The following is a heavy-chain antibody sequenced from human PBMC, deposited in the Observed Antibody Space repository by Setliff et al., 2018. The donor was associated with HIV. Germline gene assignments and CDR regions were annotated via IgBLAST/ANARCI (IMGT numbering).Heavy chain of an antibody. CDR1: RFSFSTFW. CDR3: ARSPLYSSGSFDY. V-gene: IGHV3-7*01. D-gene: IGHD6-19*01. Sequence: GGSLRLSCATSRFSFSTFWMTWVRQAPGKGLEWIANINQDGSKIYYADSVKGRFTISRDNSKNTLSLQMGSLRAEDMAVYFCARSPLYSSGSFDYWGQGALVTVSS. J-gene: IGHJ4*02. CDR2: INQDGSKI.